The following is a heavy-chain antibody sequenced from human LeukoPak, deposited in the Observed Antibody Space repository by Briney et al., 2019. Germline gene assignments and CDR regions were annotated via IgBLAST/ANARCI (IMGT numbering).Heavy chain of an antibody. CDR2: TYYRSKWLY. J-gene: IGHJ4*02. V-gene: IGHV6-1*01. CDR3: ARESTLDY. Sequence: SQTLSLTCAISGDSVSGNSAAWNWIRQSPSRGLGWLGRTYYRSKWLYDYAVTVKSRITIIPDTSKNQFSLQLNSVTPEDTAVYYCARESTLDYWGQGTLVTVSS. CDR1: GDSVSGNSAA.